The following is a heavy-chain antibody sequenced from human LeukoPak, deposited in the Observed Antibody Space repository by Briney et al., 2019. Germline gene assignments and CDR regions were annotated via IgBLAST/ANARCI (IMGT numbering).Heavy chain of an antibody. V-gene: IGHV1-69*05. CDR1: GGTFSSYA. D-gene: IGHD1-1*01. CDR2: IIPIFGTA. Sequence: GSSVKVSCKASGGTFSSYAIRWVRQAPGQGLEWMGRIIPIFGTANYAQKFQGRVTITTDESTSTAYMELSSLRSEDTAVYYCARDRTTGTSGVWFDPWGQGTLVTVSS. J-gene: IGHJ5*02. CDR3: ARDRTTGTSGVWFDP.